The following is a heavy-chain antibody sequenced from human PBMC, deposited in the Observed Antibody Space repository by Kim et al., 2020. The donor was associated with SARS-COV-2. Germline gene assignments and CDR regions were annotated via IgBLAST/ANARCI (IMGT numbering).Heavy chain of an antibody. D-gene: IGHD3-16*02. V-gene: IGHV7-4-1*02. CDR2: INTNTGNP. CDR3: TREVYDYIWGSYRYTDY. J-gene: IGHJ4*02. CDR1: GYTFTSYA. Sequence: ASVKVSCKASGYTFTSYAMNWVRQAPGQGLEWMGWINTNTGNPTYAQGFTGRFVFTLDTSVSTAYLLNNSLKAEDTAVYYCTREVYDYIWGSYRYTDYWGQGTLVTVSS.